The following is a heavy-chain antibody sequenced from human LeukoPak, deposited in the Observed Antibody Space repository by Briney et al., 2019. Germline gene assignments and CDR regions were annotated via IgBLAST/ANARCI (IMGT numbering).Heavy chain of an antibody. CDR2: ISYSGTT. V-gene: IGHV4-59*01. J-gene: IGHJ6*03. CDR1: GGSISSYY. CDR3: ARTTWDYYYMDV. D-gene: IGHD1-1*01. Sequence: SETLSLTCTVSGGSISSYYWSWMRQSPGKGLEWLGYISYSGTTNYKSSLKSRVTISVDTSKNQFSLKLSSVTAADTAMYYCARTTWDYYYMDVWGKGTTVTVSS.